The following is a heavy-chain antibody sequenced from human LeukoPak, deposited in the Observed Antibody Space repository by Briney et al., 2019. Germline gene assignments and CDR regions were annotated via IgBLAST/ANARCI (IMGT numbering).Heavy chain of an antibody. D-gene: IGHD3-10*01. CDR2: INTNTGNP. Sequence: AASVKVSCKASGYTFTSYAMNWVRQAPGQGLEWMGWINTNTGNPTYAQGFTGRFVFSLDTSVSTAYLQISSLKAEDTAVYYCARGVDYYGSGSYYNWFDPWGQGTLVTVSS. CDR1: GYTFTSYA. CDR3: ARGVDYYGSGSYYNWFDP. V-gene: IGHV7-4-1*02. J-gene: IGHJ5*02.